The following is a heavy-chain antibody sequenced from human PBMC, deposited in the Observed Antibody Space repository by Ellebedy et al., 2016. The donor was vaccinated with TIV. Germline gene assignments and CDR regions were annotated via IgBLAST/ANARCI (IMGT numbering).Heavy chain of an antibody. D-gene: IGHD3-22*01. Sequence: GESLKISCKGSGYSFTSYWISWVRQMPGKGLEWMGRIDPSDSYTNYSPSFQGHVTISADKSISTAYLQWSSLKASDTAMYYCARHPSTYYYDSSGAFDIWGQGTMVTVSS. CDR1: GYSFTSYW. CDR2: IDPSDSYT. CDR3: ARHPSTYYYDSSGAFDI. J-gene: IGHJ3*02. V-gene: IGHV5-10-1*01.